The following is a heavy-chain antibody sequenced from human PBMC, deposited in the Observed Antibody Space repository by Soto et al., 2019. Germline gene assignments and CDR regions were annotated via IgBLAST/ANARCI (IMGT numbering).Heavy chain of an antibody. CDR3: ARDTPPTDY. V-gene: IGHV1-18*01. J-gene: IGHJ4*02. Sequence: QVQLVQSGAEVKKPGASVKVSCKTSGYTFTSYHISWVRQAPGQGLEWMGWISDYNTNTNYAQKFQGRVTMTTDTLTSRGYMELRSLRSDDTAVYYCARDTPPTDYWGQGTLVTVSS. CDR1: GYTFTSYH. CDR2: ISDYNTNT.